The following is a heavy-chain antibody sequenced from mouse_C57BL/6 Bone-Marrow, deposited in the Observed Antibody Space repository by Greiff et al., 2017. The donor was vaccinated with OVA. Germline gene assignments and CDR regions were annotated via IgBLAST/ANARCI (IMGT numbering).Heavy chain of an antibody. J-gene: IGHJ3*01. CDR2: INPGSGYT. CDR1: GYTLTTYW. CDR3: ARDYGSYGFSY. V-gene: IGHV1-7*01. Sequence: QVQLQQSGAELAKPGASVRLSCKASGYTLTTYWMHWVKQRPGQGLDWIGYINPGSGYTKYNQKFKDKATLTADKSSSTAYMQLSSLTYEDSAVYFCARDYGSYGFSYWGQGTLVTVSA. D-gene: IGHD1-1*01.